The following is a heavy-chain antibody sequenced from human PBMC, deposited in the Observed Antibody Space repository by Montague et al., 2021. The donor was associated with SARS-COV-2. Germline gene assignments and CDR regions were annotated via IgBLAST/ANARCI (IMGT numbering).Heavy chain of an antibody. Sequence: SLRLSCAASGFTFSRYSMNWVRQAPGKGLEWVSSISSSSSYIYYADSVKGRFIISRDNAKNSLYLQMNSLRAEDTAVYYCARGYDFWSGGYYYYYGMDVWGQGTTVTVSS. CDR1: GFTFSRYS. J-gene: IGHJ6*02. D-gene: IGHD3-3*01. V-gene: IGHV3-21*01. CDR2: ISSSSSYI. CDR3: ARGYDFWSGGYYYYYGMDV.